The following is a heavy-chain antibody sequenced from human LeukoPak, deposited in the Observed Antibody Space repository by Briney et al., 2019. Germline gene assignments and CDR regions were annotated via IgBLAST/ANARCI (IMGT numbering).Heavy chain of an antibody. CDR1: GFTFSDYY. CDR2: VSPHSDYT. CDR3: ARVTVGTTNRFDY. D-gene: IGHD1-26*01. V-gene: IGHV3-11*05. Sequence: GGSLRLSCAASGFTFSDYYMAWIRQAPGKGLECVSYVSPHSDYTNYPDSVKGRFTISRDNAKNSLYLQVNTLRAEDTAVYYCARVTVGTTNRFDYWGRGTLVTVSS. J-gene: IGHJ4*02.